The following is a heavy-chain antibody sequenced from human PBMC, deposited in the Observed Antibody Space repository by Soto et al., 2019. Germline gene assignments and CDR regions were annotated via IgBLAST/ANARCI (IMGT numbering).Heavy chain of an antibody. Sequence: GGSLRLSCAASGFTFSSYSMNWVRQAPGKGLEWVSSISSSSSYIYYADSVKGRFTISRDNAKNSLYLQMNSLRAEDTAVYYCAAGGIVVVPAAIPAPFDYWGQGTLVTVSS. V-gene: IGHV3-21*01. CDR3: AAGGIVVVPAAIPAPFDY. D-gene: IGHD2-2*01. CDR2: ISSSSSYI. J-gene: IGHJ4*02. CDR1: GFTFSSYS.